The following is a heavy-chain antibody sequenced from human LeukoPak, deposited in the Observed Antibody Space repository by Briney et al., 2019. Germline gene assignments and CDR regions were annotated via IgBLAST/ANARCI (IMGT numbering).Heavy chain of an antibody. CDR1: GFTFSSYG. Sequence: GGSLRLSRAASGFTFSSYGMHWVRQAPGKGLEWVAFIRYDGSNKYYADSVKGRFTISRDNSKNTLYLQMNSLRAEDTAVYYCAKGLTGGYSYGYGIDYWGQGTLVTVSS. V-gene: IGHV3-30*02. CDR2: IRYDGSNK. CDR3: AKGLTGGYSYGYGIDY. D-gene: IGHD5-18*01. J-gene: IGHJ4*02.